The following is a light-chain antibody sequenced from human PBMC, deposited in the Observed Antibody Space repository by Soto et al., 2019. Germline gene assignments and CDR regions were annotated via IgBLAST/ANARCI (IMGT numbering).Light chain of an antibody. V-gene: IGLV2-14*01. CDR2: EVT. J-gene: IGLJ1*01. CDR3: VSHISVAYRSIYV. Sequence: QSALTQPASVSGSPGQSITISCTGTSSDIGVYDYVSWYQQHPGKAPKLIIYEVTNWPSGLSNRFSGSKSDNTASLTISGLQAEDEADYYCVSHISVAYRSIYVFGTGTKLTVL. CDR1: SSDIGVYDY.